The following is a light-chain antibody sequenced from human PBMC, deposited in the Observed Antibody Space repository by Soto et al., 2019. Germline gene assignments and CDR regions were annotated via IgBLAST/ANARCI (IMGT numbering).Light chain of an antibody. CDR2: GAS. CDR1: QSVSSSY. CDR3: QQYNNRPPDT. V-gene: IGKV3-20*01. J-gene: IGKJ2*01. Sequence: EIVLTQSPGTLSLSPGERATLSCRASQSVSSSYLAWYQQKPGQAPRLLIHGASSRATGIPDRISGSGSGTDFTLTISSLQSEDFAVYYCQQYNNRPPDTFGQGTKLEIK.